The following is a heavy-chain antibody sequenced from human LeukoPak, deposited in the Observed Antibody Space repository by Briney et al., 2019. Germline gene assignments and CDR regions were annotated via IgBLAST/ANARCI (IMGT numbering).Heavy chain of an antibody. CDR2: IYYTET. D-gene: IGHD1-26*01. V-gene: IGHV4-59*02. J-gene: IGHJ6*03. CDR1: GGSVSDYY. CDR3: ASTRYSGSYRLYYYYYYMDV. Sequence: SETLSLTCTVSGGSVSDYYWSWIRQSPGKGLEWIGYIYYTETSYNPSLKSRVTISVDTSKNQFSLKLSSVTAADTAVYYCASTRYSGSYRLYYYYYYMDVWGKGTTVTVSS.